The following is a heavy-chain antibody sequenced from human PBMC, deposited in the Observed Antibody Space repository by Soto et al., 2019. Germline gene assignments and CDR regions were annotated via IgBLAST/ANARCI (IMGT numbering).Heavy chain of an antibody. CDR1: DGSIITYY. Sequence: SETLSLTCTVSDGSIITYYCNWIRQPAGKGLEWIGRIDASGSTDYDPSLKSRVTMSADTSKNQFSLRLSSVTAADTAVYYCARGGHDFWSGPFDYWGQGAQVTVSS. D-gene: IGHD3-3*01. J-gene: IGHJ4*02. CDR2: IDASGST. CDR3: ARGGHDFWSGPFDY. V-gene: IGHV4-4*07.